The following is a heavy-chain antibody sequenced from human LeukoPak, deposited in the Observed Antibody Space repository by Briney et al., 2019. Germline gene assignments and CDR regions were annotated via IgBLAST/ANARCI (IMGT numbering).Heavy chain of an antibody. Sequence: PGGSLRLSCAASEFTFSTYAMHWVRQAPGKGLEWVAVISYDGSTTYYADSVKGRFTISRDNSKNTLYLQMNSLRAEDTAVYYCARSPDYNWNDNWFDPWGQGTLVTVSS. CDR2: ISYDGSTT. J-gene: IGHJ5*02. V-gene: IGHV3-30*04. CDR3: ARSPDYNWNDNWFDP. CDR1: EFTFSTYA. D-gene: IGHD1-20*01.